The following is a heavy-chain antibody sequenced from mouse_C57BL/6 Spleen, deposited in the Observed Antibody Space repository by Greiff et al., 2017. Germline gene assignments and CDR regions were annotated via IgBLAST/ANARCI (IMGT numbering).Heavy chain of an antibody. D-gene: IGHD2-2*01. CDR2: ISNGGGST. CDR1: GFTFSDYY. J-gene: IGHJ4*01. CDR3: ASHYGYDYAMDY. Sequence: EVKLMESGGGLVQPGGSLKLSCAASGFTFSDYYMYWVRQTPETRLEWVAYISNGGGSTYYPDTVKGRFTIARDNANNTLYLQMSRLKSEDTAMYYGASHYGYDYAMDYWGQGTSGTVSS. V-gene: IGHV5-12*01.